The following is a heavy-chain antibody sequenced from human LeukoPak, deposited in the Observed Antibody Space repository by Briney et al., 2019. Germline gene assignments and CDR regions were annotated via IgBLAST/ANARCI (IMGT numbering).Heavy chain of an antibody. V-gene: IGHV4-39*01. J-gene: IGHJ4*02. CDR3: VGEEYGTGSYYKSSD. Sequence: SETLSLTCTVSGVSISSCSFHWGWIRQPPGERLEWFVSMFYKGTTYYNPSLESRVTISVDMSKNLCSLKLSSVTAADTAVYYCVGEEYGTGSYYKSSDWGQGTLVSVSS. CDR2: MFYKGTT. CDR1: GVSISSCSFH. D-gene: IGHD3-10*01.